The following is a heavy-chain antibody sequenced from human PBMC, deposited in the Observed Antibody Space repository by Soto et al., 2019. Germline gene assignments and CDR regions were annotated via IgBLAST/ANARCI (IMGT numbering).Heavy chain of an antibody. D-gene: IGHD5-12*01. V-gene: IGHV1-69*13. CDR1: GGTFSSYA. CDR3: ARDRRRLRKDYGMDV. CDR2: IIPIFGTA. Sequence: SVKVSCKXSGGTFSSYAISWVRQAPRQGLEWMGGIIPIFGTANYAQKFQGRVTITADESTSTAYMELSSLRSEDTAVYYCARDRRRLRKDYGMDVWGQGTTVTVSS. J-gene: IGHJ6*02.